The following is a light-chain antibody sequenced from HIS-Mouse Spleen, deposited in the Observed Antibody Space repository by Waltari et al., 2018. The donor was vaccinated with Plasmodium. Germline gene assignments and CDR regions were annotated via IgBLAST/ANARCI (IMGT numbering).Light chain of an antibody. J-gene: IGKJ3*01. CDR3: QQYGSSPPVT. CDR2: GAS. CDR1: QSVSSSY. V-gene: IGKV3-20*01. Sequence: EIVLTQSPGTLSLSPGERATLSCRASQSVSSSYLAWYQQKPGQAPRLLIYGASSRATGIPDRFRCSGSGTDFTLTISRLEPEDFAVYYCQQYGSSPPVTFGPGTKVDIK.